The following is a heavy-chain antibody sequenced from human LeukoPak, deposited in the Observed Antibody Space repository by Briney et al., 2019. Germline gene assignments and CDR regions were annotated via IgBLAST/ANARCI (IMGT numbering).Heavy chain of an antibody. Sequence: PGGSLRPSCAASGFTFSSYSMNWVRQAPGKGLQWVSSTSSSRSYIYYPDSVKGRFTISRDNAKNSLYLQMNSLRGEDTAVYYCARGDGATPPDAFDIWGQGTMVTVSS. CDR3: ARGDGATPPDAFDI. D-gene: IGHD3-10*01. V-gene: IGHV3-21*01. J-gene: IGHJ3*02. CDR2: TSSSRSYI. CDR1: GFTFSSYS.